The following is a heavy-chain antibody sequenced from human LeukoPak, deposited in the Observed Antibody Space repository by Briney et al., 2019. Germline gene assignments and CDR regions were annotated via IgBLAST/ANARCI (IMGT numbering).Heavy chain of an antibody. Sequence: PGGSLRLSCAASGFTFSTYAMSWVRQAPGKGLEWVSAISGNGGSTYYADSVKGRFTISRDNAKNTVHLQMNSLRAEDTAIYYCAKRIAAALDYWGQGTLVTVSS. J-gene: IGHJ4*02. CDR3: AKRIAAALDY. CDR2: ISGNGGST. D-gene: IGHD6-13*01. CDR1: GFTFSTYA. V-gene: IGHV3-23*01.